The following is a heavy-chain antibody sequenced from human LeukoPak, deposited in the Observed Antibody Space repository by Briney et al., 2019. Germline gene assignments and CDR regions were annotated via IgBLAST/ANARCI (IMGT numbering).Heavy chain of an antibody. Sequence: GASVKVSCTASGYTFTSYGISWVRQAPGQGIEWMGWISAYNGNTNYAQKVQGRVTMTTDTSTSTAYMELRSLRSDDTAVYYCAREETHHVYYGMDVWGQGTMVTVSS. CDR1: GYTFTSYG. V-gene: IGHV1-18*01. J-gene: IGHJ6*02. CDR3: AREETHHVYYGMDV. D-gene: IGHD1-14*01. CDR2: ISAYNGNT.